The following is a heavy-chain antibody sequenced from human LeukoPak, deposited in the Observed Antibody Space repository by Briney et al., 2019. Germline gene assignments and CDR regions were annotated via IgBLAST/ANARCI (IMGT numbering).Heavy chain of an antibody. CDR1: GFTFSSYA. Sequence: GGSLRLSCAASGFTFSSYAMHWVRQAPGKGLEWVAVISYDGSNKYYADSVKGRFTISRDNSKNTLYLQMNSLRAEDTAVYYCARDGCSGGSSYSHFDYWGQGTLVTVSS. V-gene: IGHV3-30-3*01. D-gene: IGHD2-15*01. CDR3: ARDGCSGGSSYSHFDY. CDR2: ISYDGSNK. J-gene: IGHJ4*02.